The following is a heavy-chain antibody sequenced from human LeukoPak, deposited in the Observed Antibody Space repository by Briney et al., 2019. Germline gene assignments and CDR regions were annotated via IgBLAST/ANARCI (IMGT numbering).Heavy chain of an antibody. Sequence: GGSLRLSCAASGFTFSSYAMHWVRQAPGKGLEWVAVISYDGSNKYYADSVKGRFTISRDNSKNTLYLQMNGLRAEDTAVYYCARGIVVVVAANDLIDYWGQGTLVTVSS. CDR3: ARGIVVVVAANDLIDY. CDR1: GFTFSSYA. D-gene: IGHD2-15*01. CDR2: ISYDGSNK. J-gene: IGHJ4*02. V-gene: IGHV3-30*04.